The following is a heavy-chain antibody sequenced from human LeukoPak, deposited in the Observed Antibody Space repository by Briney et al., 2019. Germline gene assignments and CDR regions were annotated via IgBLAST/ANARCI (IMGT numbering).Heavy chain of an antibody. CDR2: IIPIFGTA. Sequence: SVKVSCKASGGTFNSYAISRVRQAPGQGLEWMGGIIPIFGTANYAQKFQGRVTITADKSTSTAYMELSSLRSEDTAVYYCARGDGYSSPYYFDYWGQGTLVTVSS. CDR3: ARGDGYSSPYYFDY. V-gene: IGHV1-69*06. CDR1: GGTFNSYA. D-gene: IGHD5-18*01. J-gene: IGHJ4*02.